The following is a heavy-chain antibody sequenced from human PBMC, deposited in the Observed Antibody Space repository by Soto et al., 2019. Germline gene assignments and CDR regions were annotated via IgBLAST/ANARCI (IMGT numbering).Heavy chain of an antibody. CDR3: ARDSRALRWFNWFDH. D-gene: IGHD4-17*01. CDR2: IIAIYGKA. V-gene: IGHV1-69*13. CDR1: GGTFSSYA. J-gene: IGHJ5*02. Sequence: ASVKVFCKASGGTFSSYAIRWVRQAPGQGLEWMGGIIAIYGKAKYAQKFQGRVTITADESASTAYMELSSLRSEDTAVYYCARDSRALRWFNWFDHWGQGTRVTVSS.